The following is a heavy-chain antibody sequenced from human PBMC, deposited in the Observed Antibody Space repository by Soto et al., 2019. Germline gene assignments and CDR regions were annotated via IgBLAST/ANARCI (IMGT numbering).Heavy chain of an antibody. CDR1: GGTFSSYA. J-gene: IGHJ5*02. V-gene: IGHV1-69*06. CDR2: IIPIFGTA. D-gene: IGHD3-3*01. CDR3: ATVSNPIFGVVSRFDP. Sequence: SVKVSCKASGGTFSSYAISWVRQAPGQGLEWMGGIIPIFGTANYAQKFQGRVTITADKSTSTAYMELSSLRSEDTAVYYCATVSNPIFGVVSRFDPWGQGTLVTVSS.